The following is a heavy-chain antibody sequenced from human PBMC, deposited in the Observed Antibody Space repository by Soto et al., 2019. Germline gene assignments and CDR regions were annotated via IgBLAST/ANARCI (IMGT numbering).Heavy chain of an antibody. CDR2: INSDGSST. J-gene: IGHJ6*02. V-gene: IGHV3-74*01. D-gene: IGHD3-10*01. CDR3: ASVDYGFYYYYGMDV. CDR1: GFTFSSYW. Sequence: EVQLVESGGGLVQPGGSLRLSCAASGFTFSSYWMHWVRQAPGKGLVWVSRINSDGSSTSYADSVKGRFTISRDNAKNTLYLQMNSLRAEDTDVYYCASVDYGFYYYYGMDVWGQGTTVTVSS.